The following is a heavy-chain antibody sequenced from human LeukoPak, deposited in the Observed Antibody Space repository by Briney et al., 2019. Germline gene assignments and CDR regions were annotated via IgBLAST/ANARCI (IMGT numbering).Heavy chain of an antibody. D-gene: IGHD3-9*01. CDR1: GGTFSSYA. CDR3: ARGYILTGTTNNTPPYGMDV. CDR2: IIPILGIA. V-gene: IGHV1-69*04. Sequence: SVKVSCKASGGTFSSYAISWVRQAPGQGLEWMGRIIPILGIANYAQKFQGRVTITADKSTSTAYMELSSLRSEDTAVYYCARGYILTGTTNNTPPYGMDVWGKGTTVTVSS. J-gene: IGHJ6*04.